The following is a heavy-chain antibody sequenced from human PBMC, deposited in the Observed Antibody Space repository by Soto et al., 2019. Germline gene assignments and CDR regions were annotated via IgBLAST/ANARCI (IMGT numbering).Heavy chain of an antibody. Sequence: QVQLVESGGGVVQPGRSLRLSCAASGFTFSSYGMHWVRQAPGKGLEWVAVISYDGSNKYYADSVKGRFTISRDNSKNTLYLQMNSLRAEDTAVYYCAKDYYDSLQVSKYYFDYWGQGTLVTVSS. V-gene: IGHV3-30*18. CDR2: ISYDGSNK. D-gene: IGHD3-22*01. CDR1: GFTFSSYG. J-gene: IGHJ4*02. CDR3: AKDYYDSLQVSKYYFDY.